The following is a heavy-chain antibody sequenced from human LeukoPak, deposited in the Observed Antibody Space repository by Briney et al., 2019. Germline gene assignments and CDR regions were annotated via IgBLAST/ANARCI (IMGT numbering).Heavy chain of an antibody. CDR1: GGSISSYY. Sequence: SETLSLTRTVSGGSISSYYWSWIRQPPGKGLEWIGYIYYSGSTNYNPSLKSRVTISVDTSKNQFSLKLSSVTAADTAVYYCARGSYYYDSSGLGYYFDYWGQGTLVTVSS. V-gene: IGHV4-59*01. J-gene: IGHJ4*02. D-gene: IGHD3-22*01. CDR2: IYYSGST. CDR3: ARGSYYYDSSGLGYYFDY.